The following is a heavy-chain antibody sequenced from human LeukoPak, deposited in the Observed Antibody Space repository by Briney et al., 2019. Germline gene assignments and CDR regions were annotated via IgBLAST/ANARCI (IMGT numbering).Heavy chain of an antibody. Sequence: GESLKISCKGSGYSFTSYWIGWVRQMPGKGLEWMGIIYPGDSDTRYSPSFQGQVTISADKSISTAYLQWSSLKASDTAMYYCAGIRGYSYGSPGGKFDPWGQGTLVSVSS. V-gene: IGHV5-51*01. D-gene: IGHD5-18*01. CDR3: AGIRGYSYGSPGGKFDP. CDR2: IYPGDSDT. J-gene: IGHJ5*02. CDR1: GYSFTSYW.